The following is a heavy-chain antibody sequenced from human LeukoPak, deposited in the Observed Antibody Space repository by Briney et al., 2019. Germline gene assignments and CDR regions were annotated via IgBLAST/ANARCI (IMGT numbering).Heavy chain of an antibody. CDR1: GFMFSSNW. CDR2: IKEDGTET. V-gene: IGHV3-7*03. D-gene: IGHD5-24*01. J-gene: IGHJ4*02. Sequence: GGSLRLSCAASGFMFSSNWMSWVRLAPGKGLEWVANIKEDGTETYYVDSVKGRFTISRNNAKNSLYLQMNSLRVEDTAVYYCAKEGRSLQTYWGQGTLVTVSS. CDR3: AKEGRSLQTY.